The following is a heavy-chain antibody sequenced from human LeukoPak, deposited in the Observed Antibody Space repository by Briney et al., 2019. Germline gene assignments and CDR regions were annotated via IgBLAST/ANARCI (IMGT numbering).Heavy chain of an antibody. Sequence: GRSLRLSCAASGFTFSTFGMHWVRQAPGKGLEWVAVVWSDGSNQFYADSVRGRFTISRDNSKNTLYLQMSSLRAEDTAMYYCARRDDYSAYDCWGQGTLVTVSS. CDR2: VWSDGSNQ. J-gene: IGHJ4*02. CDR1: GFTFSTFG. CDR3: ARRDDYSAYDC. D-gene: IGHD5-24*01. V-gene: IGHV3-33*01.